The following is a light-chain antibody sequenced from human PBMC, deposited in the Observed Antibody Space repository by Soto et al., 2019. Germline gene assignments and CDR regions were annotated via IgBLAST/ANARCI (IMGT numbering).Light chain of an antibody. CDR3: MQGTYWPPWT. Sequence: DVVLTRSPLSLPVTLGQPASISCRSSQSLVDSDGNTYLNWFQQRPGQSPRRLIYKVSNRDSGVPDRFSGSGSGTDFTLKISRVEAEDVGVYYCMQGTYWPPWTFGQGTKVEIK. CDR2: KVS. V-gene: IGKV2-30*01. J-gene: IGKJ1*01. CDR1: QSLVDSDGNTY.